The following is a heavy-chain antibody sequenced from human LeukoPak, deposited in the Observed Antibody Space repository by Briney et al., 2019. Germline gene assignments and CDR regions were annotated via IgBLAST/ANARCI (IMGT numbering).Heavy chain of an antibody. CDR1: GGSISSYY. D-gene: IGHD6-13*01. V-gene: IGHV4-59*01. CDR3: AREVEQQLAWSDY. J-gene: IGHJ4*02. Sequence: SETLSLTCTVSGGSISSYYWSWIRQPPGKGLEWIGYIYYSGSTNYNPSLKSRVTISVDTSKNQFSLKLSSVTAADTAVYYCAREVEQQLAWSDYWGQGTLVTVSS. CDR2: IYYSGST.